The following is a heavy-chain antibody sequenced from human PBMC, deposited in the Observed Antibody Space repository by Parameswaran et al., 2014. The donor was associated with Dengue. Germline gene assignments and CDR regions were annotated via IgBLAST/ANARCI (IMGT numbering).Heavy chain of an antibody. Sequence: WVRQAPGQGLEWMGWINPNSGGTNYAQKFLGRVTMTRDTSISTAYMELSRLRSDDTAVYYCARQKYYDILTGEGYGMDVWAKDHGHRLL. D-gene: IGHD3-9*01. J-gene: IGHJ6*04. CDR2: INPNSGGT. CDR3: ARQKYYDILTGEGYGMDV. V-gene: IGHV1-2*02.